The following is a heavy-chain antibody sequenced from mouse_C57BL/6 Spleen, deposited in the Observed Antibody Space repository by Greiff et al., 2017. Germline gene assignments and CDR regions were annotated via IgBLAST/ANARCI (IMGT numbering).Heavy chain of an antibody. CDR2: ISYDGSN. V-gene: IGHV3-6*01. Sequence: DVKLQESGPGLVKPSQSLSLTCSVTGYSITSGYYWNWIRQFPGNKLEWMGYISYDGSNNYNPSLKNRSSIPRDTSKNQFFLKLNSVTTEDTATYYCAAYYSNFFAYWGQGTLVTVSA. J-gene: IGHJ3*01. CDR3: AAYYSNFFAY. CDR1: GYSITSGYY. D-gene: IGHD2-5*01.